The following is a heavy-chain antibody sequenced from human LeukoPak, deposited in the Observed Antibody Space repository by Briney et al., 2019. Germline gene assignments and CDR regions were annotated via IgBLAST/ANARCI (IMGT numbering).Heavy chain of an antibody. D-gene: IGHD1-26*01. V-gene: IGHV4-59*08. Sequence: SETLSLTCTVSGGSISSYYWSWIRQPPGKGLEWIGYIYYSGSTNYNPPLKSRVTISVDTSKNQFSLKLSSVTAADTAVYYCASGPGGSYGYYYYGMDVWGQGTTVTVSS. J-gene: IGHJ6*02. CDR3: ASGPGGSYGYYYYGMDV. CDR1: GGSISSYY. CDR2: IYYSGST.